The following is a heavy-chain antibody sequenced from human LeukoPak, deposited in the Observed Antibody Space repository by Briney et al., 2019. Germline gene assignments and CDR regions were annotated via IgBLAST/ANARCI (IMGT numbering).Heavy chain of an antibody. CDR2: ISGSGGST. V-gene: IGHV3-23*01. CDR3: ARLVVPAAPFDY. CDR1: GFTSSSYA. D-gene: IGHD2-2*01. Sequence: GGSLRLSCAASGFTSSSYAMSWVRQAPGKGLEWVSAISGSGGSTYYADSVRGRFTISRDNSKNTLYLQMNSLRAEDTAVYYCARLVVPAAPFDYWGQGTLVTVSS. J-gene: IGHJ4*02.